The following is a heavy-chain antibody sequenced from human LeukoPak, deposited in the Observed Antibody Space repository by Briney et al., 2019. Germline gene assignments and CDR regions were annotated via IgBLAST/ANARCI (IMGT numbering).Heavy chain of an antibody. V-gene: IGHV4-59*01. Sequence: SETLSLTCAVYGGSFSSYYWSWIRQPPGKGLEWIGYIYYSGSTNYNPSLKSRVTISVDTSKNQFSLKLSSVTAADTAVYYCARAKAAALVTDYWGQGTLVTVSS. CDR2: IYYSGST. CDR1: GGSFSSYY. D-gene: IGHD6-13*01. J-gene: IGHJ4*02. CDR3: ARAKAAALVTDY.